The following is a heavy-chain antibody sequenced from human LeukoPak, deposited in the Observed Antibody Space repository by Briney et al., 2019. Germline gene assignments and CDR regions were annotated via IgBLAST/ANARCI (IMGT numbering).Heavy chain of an antibody. J-gene: IGHJ4*02. V-gene: IGHV3-11*06. CDR1: RFTFSDYY. CDR3: ARSTHGSGSYYSFDY. D-gene: IGHD3-10*01. CDR2: ISRSGTYK. Sequence: GGSLRLSCSASRFTFSDYYMSWIRQAPGKGLEWVSYISRSGTYKNYADSVEGRFTISRDNAKDSLYLQMHSLRAEDTAVYYCARSTHGSGSYYSFDYWGQGTLVTVSS.